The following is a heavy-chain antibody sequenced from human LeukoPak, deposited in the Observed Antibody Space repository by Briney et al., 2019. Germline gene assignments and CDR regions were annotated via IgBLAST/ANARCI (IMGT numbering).Heavy chain of an antibody. J-gene: IGHJ5*02. CDR3: ARDSSSWTNWFDP. CDR2: ISGHAGNT. V-gene: IGHV1-18*01. D-gene: IGHD6-13*01. Sequence: ASVKVSCKTSGYTFTAYGITWVRQAPGQGLEWMGWISGHAGNTDYSQKFQGRVTITADESTSTAYMELSSLRSEDTAVYYCARDSSSWTNWFDPWGQGTLVTVSS. CDR1: GYTFTAYG.